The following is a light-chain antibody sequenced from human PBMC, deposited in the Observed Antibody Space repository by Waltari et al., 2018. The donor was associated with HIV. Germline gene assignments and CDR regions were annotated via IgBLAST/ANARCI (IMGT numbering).Light chain of an antibody. V-gene: IGLV7-46*01. J-gene: IGLJ2*01. CDR3: LLSYSGARPVV. CDR2: DTS. Sequence: QAVVTQEPSLTVSPGGTVTLTCGSSTGAVTSGHYPYWFQQKPGQAPRTLIYDTSNKHSWTPAPFSGSLLWGKSALTLSGAQPEDEAEYYCLLSYSGARPVVFGGGTRLTVL. CDR1: TGAVTSGHY.